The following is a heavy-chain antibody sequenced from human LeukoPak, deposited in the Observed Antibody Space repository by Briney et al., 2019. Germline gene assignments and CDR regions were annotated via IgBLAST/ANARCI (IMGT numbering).Heavy chain of an antibody. J-gene: IGHJ4*02. CDR3: ARAILSGYPDS. CDR2: IYYSGST. CDR1: GGSISTYY. D-gene: IGHD3-3*01. V-gene: IGHV4-59*01. Sequence: SETLSLTCSVSGGSISTYYWTWIRQPPGKGLEWIGYIYYSGSTNYNPSLKSRVTISLDTSKNQFSLKLSSVTAADTAVYYCARAILSGYPDSWGQGTLVIVFS.